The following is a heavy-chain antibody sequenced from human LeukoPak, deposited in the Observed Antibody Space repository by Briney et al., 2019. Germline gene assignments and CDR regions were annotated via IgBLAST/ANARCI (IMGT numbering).Heavy chain of an antibody. Sequence: ASVKVSCKASGYTFTSYGIRWVRQAPGQGLEWMGWISAYNGNTNYAQKLQGRVTMTTDTSTSTAYMELRSLRSDDTAVYYCARDSCSSTSCYGSREYYGMDVWGKGTTVTVSS. D-gene: IGHD2-2*01. V-gene: IGHV1-18*01. CDR2: ISAYNGNT. J-gene: IGHJ6*04. CDR3: ARDSCSSTSCYGSREYYGMDV. CDR1: GYTFTSYG.